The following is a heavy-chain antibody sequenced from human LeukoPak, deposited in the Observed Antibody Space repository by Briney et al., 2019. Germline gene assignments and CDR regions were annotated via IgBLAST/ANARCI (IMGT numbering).Heavy chain of an antibody. D-gene: IGHD3-10*01. CDR3: ARERSSMVRGVMYGMDV. Sequence: GGSLRLSCAASGFTVSSNYMSWVRQAPGKGLEWVSVIYSGGSTYYADSVKGRLTISRDNSKNTLYLQMNSLRAEDTAVYYCARERSSMVRGVMYGMDVWGQGTTVTVSS. CDR2: IYSGGST. CDR1: GFTVSSNY. V-gene: IGHV3-53*01. J-gene: IGHJ6*02.